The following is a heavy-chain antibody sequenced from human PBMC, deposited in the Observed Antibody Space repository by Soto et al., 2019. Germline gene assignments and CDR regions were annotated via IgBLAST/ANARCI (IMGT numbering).Heavy chain of an antibody. V-gene: IGHV3-30*18. CDR2: ISHEGGTQ. Sequence: QVQLAASGGGVVQPGGSLRLSCAASGFTFSDYGIDWIRQAPGTGLEWVAVISHEGGTQYYADSVRGRFTVSRDNSKNILYLQMDSLRPEDTAVYFCAKVGSPKVSRWDDYWGQGTLVTVSS. D-gene: IGHD1-26*01. J-gene: IGHJ4*02. CDR3: AKVGSPKVSRWDDY. CDR1: GFTFSDYG.